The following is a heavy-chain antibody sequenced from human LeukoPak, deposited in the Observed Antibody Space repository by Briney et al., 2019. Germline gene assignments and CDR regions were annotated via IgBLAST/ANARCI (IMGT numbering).Heavy chain of an antibody. CDR2: IYYSGST. CDR3: ARDRSSGWYHFDY. J-gene: IGHJ4*02. D-gene: IGHD6-19*01. Sequence: TSETLSLTCTVSGGSISRGGYYWSWIRQHPGKGLEWIGYIYYSGSTYYNPSLKSRVTISVDTSKNQFSLKLSSVTAADTAVYYCARDRSSGWYHFDYWGQGTLVTVSS. V-gene: IGHV4-31*03. CDR1: GGSISRGGYY.